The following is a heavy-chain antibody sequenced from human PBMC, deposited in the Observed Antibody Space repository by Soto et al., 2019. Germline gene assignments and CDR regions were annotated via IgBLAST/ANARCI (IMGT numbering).Heavy chain of an antibody. Sequence: PSETLSLTCTVSGGSISSGDYYWSWIRQPPGKGLECIGYIYYSGSTYYNPSLKSRVTISVDTSKNQFSLKLSSVTAADTAVYYCARCVLVRGVIIGSYYYYGMDVWGQGTTVTVSS. CDR2: IYYSGST. D-gene: IGHD3-10*01. V-gene: IGHV4-30-4*01. CDR1: GGSISSGDYY. CDR3: ARCVLVRGVIIGSYYYYGMDV. J-gene: IGHJ6*02.